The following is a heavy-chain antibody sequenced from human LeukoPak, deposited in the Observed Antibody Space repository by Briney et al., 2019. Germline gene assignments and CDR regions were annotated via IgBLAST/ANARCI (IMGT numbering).Heavy chain of an antibody. CDR1: VFTFSSYA. D-gene: IGHD6-6*01. J-gene: IGHJ4*02. Sequence: PGESLRLSCAASVFTFSSYAMSWVRQAPGKGLEWVSGISGSGGSTYYADSVKGRFTISRDNSKNTLYLQMNSLRAEDTAVYYCAKGGEYISSSWFDYWGQGTLVTVSS. CDR2: ISGSGGST. CDR3: AKGGEYISSSWFDY. V-gene: IGHV3-23*01.